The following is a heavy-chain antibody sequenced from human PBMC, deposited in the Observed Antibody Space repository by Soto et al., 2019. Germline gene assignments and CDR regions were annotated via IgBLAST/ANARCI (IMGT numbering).Heavy chain of an antibody. D-gene: IGHD5-12*01. CDR2: IYYSGST. Sequence: PSETLSLTCTVSGGSISSADYYWSWVRQPPGKGLEWIGYIYYSGSTFVNPSLKSRVTISKDMSRNEFSLRLNSVTAADTAVYYCARAIVVTIGGMDVWGQGTTVTVS. V-gene: IGHV4-30-4*01. CDR3: ARAIVVTIGGMDV. CDR1: GGSISSADYY. J-gene: IGHJ6*02.